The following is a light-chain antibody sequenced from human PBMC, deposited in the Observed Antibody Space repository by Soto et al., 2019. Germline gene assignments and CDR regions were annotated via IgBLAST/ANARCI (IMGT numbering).Light chain of an antibody. CDR3: SSYTSSSTVV. CDR2: DVS. CDR1: SSDVGGYNY. J-gene: IGLJ2*01. V-gene: IGLV2-14*01. Sequence: QSALTQPASVSGSPGQSITISCTGTSSDVGGYNYVSWYQQHPGKAPKLMIYDVSKRPSGVSNRFSGSKSGNTASLTISGLQAEDEADYNCSSYTSSSTVVFGGGTKVTVL.